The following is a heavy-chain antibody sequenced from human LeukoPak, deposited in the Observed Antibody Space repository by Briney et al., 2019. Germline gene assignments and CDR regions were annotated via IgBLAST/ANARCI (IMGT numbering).Heavy chain of an antibody. D-gene: IGHD3-16*02. J-gene: IGHJ6*02. Sequence: SETLSLTCTVSGGFITNGAYCWSWVRQHPGKGLGWIGYIHYSGSKYYNPSLKSRVTVSVDTYQTQFPLTVTSVPAADSAVYYCARVVLDDSYVMDVWGQGTTVRVSS. V-gene: IGHV4-31*03. CDR3: ARVVLDDSYVMDV. CDR2: IHYSGSK. CDR1: GGFITNGAYC.